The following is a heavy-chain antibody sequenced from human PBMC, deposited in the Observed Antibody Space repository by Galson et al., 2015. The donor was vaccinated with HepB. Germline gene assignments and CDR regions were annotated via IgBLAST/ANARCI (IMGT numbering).Heavy chain of an antibody. J-gene: IGHJ4*02. CDR1: GFTLSSYW. D-gene: IGHD3-10*01. Sequence: SLRLSCAASGFTLSSYWMHWVRQAPGKGLVWVSNVGGSTYYADSVKGRFTISRHNSKNTLYLQMNSLRAEDTAVYYCAREYGSGSYDYRYFDYWGQGTLVTVSS. CDR3: AREYGSGSYDYRYFDY. V-gene: IGHV3-53*04. CDR2: VGGST.